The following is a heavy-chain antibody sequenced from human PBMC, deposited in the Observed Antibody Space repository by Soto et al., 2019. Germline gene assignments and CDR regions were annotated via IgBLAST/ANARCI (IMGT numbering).Heavy chain of an antibody. Sequence: QVQLVQSGAEVKKPGSSVKVSCKASGGTSSSYAISWVRQAPGQGIEWMGGIIPFFGTANYAQKFQGRVTITADESTSTAYIELSSLRSEDTAVYYCARGGMRWLRSRHFEYWGQGTLVTVSS. CDR2: IIPFFGTA. CDR1: GGTSSSYA. CDR3: ARGGMRWLRSRHFEY. J-gene: IGHJ4*02. V-gene: IGHV1-69*12. D-gene: IGHD5-12*01.